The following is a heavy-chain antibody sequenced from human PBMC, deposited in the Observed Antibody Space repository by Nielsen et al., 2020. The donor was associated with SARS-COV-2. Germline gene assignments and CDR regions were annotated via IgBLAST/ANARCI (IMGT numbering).Heavy chain of an antibody. V-gene: IGHV1-46*01. J-gene: IGHJ6*02. Sequence: ASVKVSCKASGYTFTGYYMHWVRQAPGQGLEWMGIINPSGGSTSYAQKFQGRVTMTRDTSTSTVYMELSSLRSEDTAVYYCARDVAIFGVAHRLFQIEYYYYGMDVWGQGTTVTVSS. D-gene: IGHD3-3*01. CDR1: GYTFTGYY. CDR2: INPSGGST. CDR3: ARDVAIFGVAHRLFQIEYYYYGMDV.